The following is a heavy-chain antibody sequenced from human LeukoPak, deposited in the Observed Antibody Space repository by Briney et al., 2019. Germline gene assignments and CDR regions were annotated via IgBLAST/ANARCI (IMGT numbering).Heavy chain of an antibody. D-gene: IGHD3-22*01. CDR3: ARSVNGGYPRFDY. V-gene: IGHV3-11*01. Sequence: GGSLRLSCAASGFTFSDYYMSWIRQAPGKGLEWVSYISSSGSTIYYADSVKGRFTISRANAKNSLYLQMNSLRAEDTAVYYCARSVNGGYPRFDYWGQGTLVTVSS. CDR2: ISSSGSTI. J-gene: IGHJ4*02. CDR1: GFTFSDYY.